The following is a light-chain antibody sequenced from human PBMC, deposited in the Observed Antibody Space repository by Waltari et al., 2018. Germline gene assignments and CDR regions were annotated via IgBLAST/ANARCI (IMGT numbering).Light chain of an antibody. J-gene: IGKJ3*01. CDR3: HQYYTTPFT. CDR2: WAS. CDR1: QSLSYRYNNRNY. Sequence: DIVMSQSPDSLAVSLGERATIQCRSSQSLSYRYNNRNYLAWHQQRPGQPPKLLIYWASLRDSGFPDRFSGSGSGTDFTLTISSLQAEDVAIYYCHQYYTTPFTFGPGTTVDIK. V-gene: IGKV4-1*01.